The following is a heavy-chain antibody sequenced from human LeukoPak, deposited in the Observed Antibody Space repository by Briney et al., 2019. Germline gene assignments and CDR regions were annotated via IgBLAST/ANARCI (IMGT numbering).Heavy chain of an antibody. CDR3: AKEMNGVGATGLYYFDY. J-gene: IGHJ4*02. CDR1: GFTFSSYA. Sequence: GGSLRLSCAASGFTFSSYAMSWVRQAPGKGLEWVSGISGSGGSTYYADSVKGRFTISRDNSKNTLYLQMNSLRAEDTAVYYCAKEMNGVGATGLYYFDYWGQGTLVTVSS. CDR2: ISGSGGST. D-gene: IGHD1-26*01. V-gene: IGHV3-23*01.